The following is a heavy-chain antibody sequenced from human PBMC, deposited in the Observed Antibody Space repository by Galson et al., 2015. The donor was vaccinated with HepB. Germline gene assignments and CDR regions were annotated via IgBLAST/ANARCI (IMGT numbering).Heavy chain of an antibody. CDR3: AREGRAAVTNPVDY. V-gene: IGHV3-30*03. Sequence: SLRLSCAASGFTFSSYGMHWVRQAPGKGLEWVAVISYDGSNKYYADSVKGRFTISRDNSKNTLYLQMNSLRAEDTAVYYCAREGRAAVTNPVDYWGQGTLVTVSS. J-gene: IGHJ4*02. CDR2: ISYDGSNK. D-gene: IGHD6-13*01. CDR1: GFTFSSYG.